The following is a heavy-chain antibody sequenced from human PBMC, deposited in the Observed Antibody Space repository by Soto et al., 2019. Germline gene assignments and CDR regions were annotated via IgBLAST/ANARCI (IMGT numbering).Heavy chain of an antibody. CDR1: GYTFTSYG. V-gene: IGHV1-18*01. CDR3: ARTDGELFPYYGMDV. J-gene: IGHJ6*02. Sequence: ASVKVSCKASGYTFTSYGISWVRQAPGQGLEWMGWISAYNGNTNYAQKLQGRVTMTTDTSTSTAYMELRSLRSDDTVVYYCARTDGELFPYYGMDVWGQGTTVTVSS. D-gene: IGHD3-10*01. CDR2: ISAYNGNT.